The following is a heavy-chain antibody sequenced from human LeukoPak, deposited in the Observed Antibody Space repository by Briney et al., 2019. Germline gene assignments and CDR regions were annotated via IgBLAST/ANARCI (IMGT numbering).Heavy chain of an antibody. D-gene: IGHD3-3*01. J-gene: IGHJ5*02. CDR1: GGSISSSSYS. CDR2: IYYSGTT. CDR3: ARVFSRPLRFLEWDPKPRNWFDP. Sequence: SETPSLTCIVSGGSISSSSYSWGWIRQPPGKGLEWIGSIYYSGTTYYNPSLKSRLTISVDTSKNQFSLNLSSVTAADTTVYYCARVFSRPLRFLEWDPKPRNWFDPWGQGTLVTVSS. V-gene: IGHV4-39*01.